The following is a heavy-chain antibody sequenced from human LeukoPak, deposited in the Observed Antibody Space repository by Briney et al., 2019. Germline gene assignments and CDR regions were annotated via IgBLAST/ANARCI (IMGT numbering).Heavy chain of an antibody. J-gene: IGHJ4*02. CDR2: ISSSGGTI. V-gene: IGHV3-48*03. CDR3: ARDVAPIDY. Sequence: RGSLRLSRAASGFTFSSYEMNWVRQAPGKGLEWISYISSSGGTIYYADSVKGRFTISRDNAKNSLYLQMNSLRAEDTAVYYCARDVAPIDYWGQGTLVTVSS. CDR1: GFTFSSYE.